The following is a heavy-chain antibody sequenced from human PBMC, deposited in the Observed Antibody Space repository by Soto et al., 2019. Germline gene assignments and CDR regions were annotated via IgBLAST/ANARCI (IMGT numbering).Heavy chain of an antibody. D-gene: IGHD5-12*01. Sequence: PGGSLRLSCAASGFTVSSNYMSWVRQAPGKGLEWVPVIYRGGITFYADSVKGRFTISRDNSKNTLYLQMNSLRAEDTAVYYCARGVGGYEHLWYFDYWGQGTLVTVSS. CDR1: GFTVSSNY. V-gene: IGHV3-53*01. J-gene: IGHJ4*02. CDR2: IYRGGIT. CDR3: ARGVGGYEHLWYFDY.